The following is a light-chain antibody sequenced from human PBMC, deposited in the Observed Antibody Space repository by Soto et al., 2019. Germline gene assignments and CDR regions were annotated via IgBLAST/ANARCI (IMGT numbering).Light chain of an antibody. CDR3: QQYNNWPPEGT. V-gene: IGKV3-15*01. CDR2: DAS. CDR1: QSVSNR. J-gene: IGKJ1*01. Sequence: EILMTQSPATLSVSPGERATLSCRASQSVSNRLAWYQHRPGQAPRLLIYDASTRATGIPASFSGSGSGTEFTLTINSLQSEDFAVYYCQQYNNWPPEGTFGQGTKVDIK.